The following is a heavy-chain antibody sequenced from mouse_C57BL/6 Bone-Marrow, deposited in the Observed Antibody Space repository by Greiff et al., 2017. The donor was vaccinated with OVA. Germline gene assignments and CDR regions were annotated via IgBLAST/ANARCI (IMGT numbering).Heavy chain of an antibody. CDR2: IDPENGDT. CDR3: TTLSTTVVFDY. V-gene: IGHV14-4*01. D-gene: IGHD1-1*01. CDR1: GFTITDDY. Sequence: VQLQQSGAELVRPGASVKLSCTASGFTITDDYMHWVKQRPEQGLEWIGWIDPENGDTEYASKFQGKATITADTSSNTAYLQLSSLTSEDTAVYYCTTLSTTVVFDYWGQGTTLTVSS. J-gene: IGHJ2*01.